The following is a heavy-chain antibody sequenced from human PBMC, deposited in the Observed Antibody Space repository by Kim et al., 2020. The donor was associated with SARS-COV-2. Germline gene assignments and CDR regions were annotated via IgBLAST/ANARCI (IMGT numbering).Heavy chain of an antibody. J-gene: IGHJ4*02. CDR3: AKDSAPNSSGWSFFDY. Sequence: GGSLRLSCAASGFTFDDYAMHWVRQAPGKGLEWVSLISWDGGSTYYADSVKGRFTISRDNTKNSLYLQMNSLRAEDTALYYCAKDSAPNSSGWSFFDYWGQGTLVTVSS. CDR1: GFTFDDYA. V-gene: IGHV3-43D*03. D-gene: IGHD6-19*01. CDR2: ISWDGGST.